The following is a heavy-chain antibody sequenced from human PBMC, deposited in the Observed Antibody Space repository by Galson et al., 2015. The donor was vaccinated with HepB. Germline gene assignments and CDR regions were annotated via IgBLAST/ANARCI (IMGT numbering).Heavy chain of an antibody. V-gene: IGHV3-73*01. CDR1: GFTFSGSA. J-gene: IGHJ4*01. CDR2: IRSKANSYAT. CDR3: TRHGGYCTGGVCLNQNDY. D-gene: IGHD2-8*02. Sequence: SLRLSCAASGFTFSGSAMHWVRQASGKGLEWVGRIRSKANSYATAYAASVKGRFTISRDDSKNTAYLQMNSLKTEDTAVYYCTRHGGYCTGGVCLNQNDYWGQGTLVTVSS.